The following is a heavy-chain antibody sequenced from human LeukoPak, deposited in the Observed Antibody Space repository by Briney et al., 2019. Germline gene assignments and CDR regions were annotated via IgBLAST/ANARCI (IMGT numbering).Heavy chain of an antibody. V-gene: IGHV3-21*01. D-gene: IGHD6-13*01. CDR1: GFTVSSNY. CDR3: ARVAAAVAEFDY. CDR2: ISSSSSYI. Sequence: GGSLRLSCAASGFTVSSNYMSWVRQAPGKGLEWVSSISSSSSYIYYADSVKGRFTISRDNAKNSLYLQMNSLRAEDTAVYYCARVAAAVAEFDYWGQGTLVTVSS. J-gene: IGHJ4*02.